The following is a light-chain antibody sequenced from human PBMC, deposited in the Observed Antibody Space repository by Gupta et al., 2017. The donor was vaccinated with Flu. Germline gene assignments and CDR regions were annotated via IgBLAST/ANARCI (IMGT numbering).Light chain of an antibody. CDR2: LGS. V-gene: IGKV2-28*01. CDR3: MQALQTPLT. J-gene: IGKJ4*01. CDR1: QSLLYSNGYNY. Sequence: DIVMTQSPLSLPVTPGEPASIFCRASQSLLYSNGYNYLDWYLQKPGQSPQLLIYLGSTRASGVPDRFSGSGSGTXFTLKIXRVEAEDVGVYYCMQALQTPLTFGXGTKVDIK.